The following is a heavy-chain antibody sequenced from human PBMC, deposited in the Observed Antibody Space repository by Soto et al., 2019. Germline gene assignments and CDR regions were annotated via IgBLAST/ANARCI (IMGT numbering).Heavy chain of an antibody. D-gene: IGHD3-10*01. J-gene: IGHJ5*02. CDR1: GGSFRNYY. CDR2: VNHSGEA. Sequence: PETLSLTCGVYGGSFRNYYWIWVRQPTGKGQEWIGEVNHSGEATYNPSLQSRIIISLYTSNKQFRQEVTSGTASDTAMYLCRRAERFSRSWFDPGGQGSQVTVSS. CDR3: RRAERFSRSWFDP. V-gene: IGHV4-34*01.